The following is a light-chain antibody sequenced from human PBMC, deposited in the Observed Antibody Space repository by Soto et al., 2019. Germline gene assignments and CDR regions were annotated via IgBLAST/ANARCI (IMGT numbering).Light chain of an antibody. CDR2: LGS. J-gene: IGKJ2*01. CDR1: QSLLHSNGYNY. CDR3: MQGQQPPRNT. V-gene: IGKV2-28*01. Sequence: DIVMTQSPLSLPVTPGEPASVSCRSSQSLLHSNGYNYLDWFLQKPGQSPQLLIYLGSNRASGVPDRISGSGSGTDFTLKISRVEAEDVGVYYCMQGQQPPRNTFGQGTKLEIK.